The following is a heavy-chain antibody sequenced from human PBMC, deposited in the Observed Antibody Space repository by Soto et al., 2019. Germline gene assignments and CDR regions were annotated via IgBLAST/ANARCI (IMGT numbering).Heavy chain of an antibody. CDR1: GGTFSSYA. CDR2: IIPIFGTA. Sequence: ASVKVSCKASGGTFSSYAISWVRQAPGQGLEWMGGIIPIFGTANYAQKFQGRVTITADESTSTAYMELSSLRSEDTAVYYCAGSFIAARPHSTVPIDYWGQGTLVTVSS. CDR3: AGSFIAARPHSTVPIDY. D-gene: IGHD6-6*01. J-gene: IGHJ4*02. V-gene: IGHV1-69*13.